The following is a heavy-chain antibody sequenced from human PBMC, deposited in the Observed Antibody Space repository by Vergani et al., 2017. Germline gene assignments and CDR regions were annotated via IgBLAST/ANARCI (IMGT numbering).Heavy chain of an antibody. CDR3: AKGIQLWFSRYYYGMDV. J-gene: IGHJ6*02. Sequence: VQLVESGGGLVKPGGSLRLSCAASGFTFSSYSMNWVRQAPGKGLEWVSSISSSSSYIYYADSVKGRFTISRDNAKNSLYLQMNSLRAEDTAVYYCAKGIQLWFSRYYYGMDVWGQGTTVTVSS. D-gene: IGHD5-18*01. CDR1: GFTFSSYS. CDR2: ISSSSSYI. V-gene: IGHV3-21*04.